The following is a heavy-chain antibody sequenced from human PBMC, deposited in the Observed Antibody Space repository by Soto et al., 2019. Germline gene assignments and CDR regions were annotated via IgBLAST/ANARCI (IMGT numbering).Heavy chain of an antibody. D-gene: IGHD6-6*01. CDR2: TIPIFGTT. CDR1: GCTFSSYA. V-gene: IGHV1-69*06. J-gene: IGHJ4*02. Sequence: SVKVSCKASGCTFSSYAISWVRQAPGQGLEWMGVTIPIFGTTNYAQKFQGRVTITADKSTSTAYMELSSLRSEDTAVYYCARDEGGIASRPNRLDYWGQGTLVTVSS. CDR3: ARDEGGIASRPNRLDY.